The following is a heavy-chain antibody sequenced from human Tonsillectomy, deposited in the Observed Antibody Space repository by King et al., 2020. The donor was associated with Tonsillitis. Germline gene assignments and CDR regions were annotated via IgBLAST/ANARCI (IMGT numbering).Heavy chain of an antibody. CDR3: ARELYCGGDCPRGFDY. V-gene: IGHV3-33*01. D-gene: IGHD2-21*01. Sequence: QLVQSGGGVVQPGRSLRLSCAASGFTFSSYGMHWVRQAPGKGLEWVAVIWYDGGNKYYADSVKGRFTLSRDNSKNTLYLQMNSLRAEDTAVYYCARELYCGGDCPRGFDYWGQGTLVTVSS. CDR1: GFTFSSYG. CDR2: IWYDGGNK. J-gene: IGHJ4*02.